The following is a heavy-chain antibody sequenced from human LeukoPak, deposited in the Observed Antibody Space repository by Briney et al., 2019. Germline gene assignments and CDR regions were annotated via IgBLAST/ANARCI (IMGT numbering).Heavy chain of an antibody. CDR3: AKPYYYDSSGYYYD. D-gene: IGHD3-22*01. J-gene: IGHJ4*02. CDR1: GFTFSSYA. CDR2: ISGSGGST. Sequence: GGSLRLSCAASGFTFSSYAMSWVRQAPGKGLEWVSGISGSGGSTYYADSVKGRFTISRDNSKNTLYLQMNSLRAEDTAVYYCAKPYYYDSSGYYYDRGQGTLVTVSS. V-gene: IGHV3-23*01.